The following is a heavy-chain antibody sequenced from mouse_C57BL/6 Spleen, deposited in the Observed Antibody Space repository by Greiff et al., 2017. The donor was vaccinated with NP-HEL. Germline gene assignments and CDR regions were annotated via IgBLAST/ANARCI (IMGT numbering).Heavy chain of an antibody. Sequence: EVQVVESGGGLVKPGGSLKLSCAASGFTFSDYGMHWVRQAPEKGLEWVAYISSGSSTIYYADTVKGRFTISRDNAKNTLFLQMTSLRSEDTAMYYCARELRLYYYAMDYWGQGTSVTVSS. J-gene: IGHJ4*01. CDR3: ARELRLYYYAMDY. D-gene: IGHD1-2*01. CDR1: GFTFSDYG. CDR2: ISSGSSTI. V-gene: IGHV5-17*01.